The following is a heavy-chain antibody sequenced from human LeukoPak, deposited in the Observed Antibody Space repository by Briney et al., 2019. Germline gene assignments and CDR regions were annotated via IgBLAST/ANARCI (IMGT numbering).Heavy chain of an antibody. V-gene: IGHV4-30-2*01. J-gene: IGHJ5*02. CDR1: GGSISSGGYS. CDR3: ARAEAYGGKRIDP. Sequence: SETLSLTCAVSGGSISSGGYSWRWIRQPPGKGLEWIGYIYHSGSTYYNPSLKSRVTISVDRSKNQFSLKLSSVTAADTAVYYCARAEAYGGKRIDPWGQGTLVTVSS. CDR2: IYHSGST. D-gene: IGHD4-23*01.